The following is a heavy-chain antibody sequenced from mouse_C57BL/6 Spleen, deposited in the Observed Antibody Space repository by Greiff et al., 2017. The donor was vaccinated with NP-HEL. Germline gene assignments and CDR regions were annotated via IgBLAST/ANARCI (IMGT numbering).Heavy chain of an antibody. D-gene: IGHD1-1*01. CDR1: GFTFSSYT. Sequence: EVKLVESGGGLVKPGGSLKLSCAASGFTFSSYTMSWVRQTPEKRLEWVATISGGGGNTYYPDSVKGRFTISRDNAKNTLYLQMSSLRSEDTALYYCARHRYYGSSPYYAMDYWGQGTSVTVSS. CDR3: ARHRYYGSSPYYAMDY. J-gene: IGHJ4*01. V-gene: IGHV5-9*01. CDR2: ISGGGGNT.